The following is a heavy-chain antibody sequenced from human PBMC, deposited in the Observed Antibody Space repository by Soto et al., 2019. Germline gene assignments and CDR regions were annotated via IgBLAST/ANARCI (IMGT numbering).Heavy chain of an antibody. J-gene: IGHJ6*03. V-gene: IGHV4-59*08. CDR2: IYYSGST. CDR3: ARLAQYYYGSGSSCCYYYYNMDV. D-gene: IGHD3-10*01. Sequence: PSETLSLTCTVSGGSISSYYWSWIRQPPGKGLEWIGYIYYSGSTNYNPSLKSRVTISVDTSKNQFSLKLSSVTAADTAVYYCARLAQYYYGSGSSCCYYYYNMDVWGKGTTVTVSS. CDR1: GGSISSYY.